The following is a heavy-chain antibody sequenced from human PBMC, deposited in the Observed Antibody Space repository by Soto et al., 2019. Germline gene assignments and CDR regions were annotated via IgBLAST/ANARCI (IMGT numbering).Heavy chain of an antibody. CDR2: IFHRGSP. D-gene: IGHD4-4*01. V-gene: IGHV4-4*02. CDR1: GGSIISSDW. Sequence: PSETLSLTCAFSGGSIISSDWWSWVRQPPGKGLEWIGEIFHRGSPNYNPSLKSRVTMSIDRSENQFSLKLTSVTAADTAVYYCARVNFHQKLGLACWGPGTLVTVSS. CDR3: ARVNFHQKLGLAC. J-gene: IGHJ4*02.